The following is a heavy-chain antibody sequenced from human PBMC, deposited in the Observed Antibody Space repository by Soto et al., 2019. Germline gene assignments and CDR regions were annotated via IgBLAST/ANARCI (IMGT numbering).Heavy chain of an antibody. V-gene: IGHV3-30*18. D-gene: IGHD2-15*01. CDR2: ISYDGSNK. CDR1: GFTFSSYG. J-gene: IGHJ6*02. Sequence: GGSLRLSCAASGFTFSSYGMHWVRQAPGKGLEWVAVISYDGSNKYYADSVKGRFTISRDNSKNTLYLQMNSLRAEDTAVYYCAKDIYCSGGSCYSDDYYYGMDVWGQGTTVTVSS. CDR3: AKDIYCSGGSCYSDDYYYGMDV.